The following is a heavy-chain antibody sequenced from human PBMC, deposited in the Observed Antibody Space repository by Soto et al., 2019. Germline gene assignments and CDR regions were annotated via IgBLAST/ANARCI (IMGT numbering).Heavy chain of an antibody. CDR2: IHYSGTT. Sequence: SETLSLTCTVSGGSMRNYFWTWIRLPPWEAQGLIGYIHYSGTTSFFPSYNPSLRSRVTISEDTSKNQFSLKLLSVTTADTAVHFCAAGEASSRNLAPYYLDFWGQGTLVTVSS. V-gene: IGHV4-59*01. CDR1: GGSMRNYF. CDR3: AAGEASSRNLAPYYLDF. J-gene: IGHJ4*02. D-gene: IGHD6-13*01.